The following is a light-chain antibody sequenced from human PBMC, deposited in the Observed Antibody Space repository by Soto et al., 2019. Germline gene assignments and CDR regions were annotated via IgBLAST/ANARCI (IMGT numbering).Light chain of an antibody. Sequence: QSALTQSPSASGSPGQSVTISCTGTSSDVGTYQHVSWYQQHSGKAPKLMIYDVTKRPSGVPDRFSGSKSGNTASLTVSGLQAEDEADYYCSSYASSNNRVFGGGTKVTVL. CDR2: DVT. CDR3: SSYASSNNRV. CDR1: SSDVGTYQH. V-gene: IGLV2-8*01. J-gene: IGLJ3*02.